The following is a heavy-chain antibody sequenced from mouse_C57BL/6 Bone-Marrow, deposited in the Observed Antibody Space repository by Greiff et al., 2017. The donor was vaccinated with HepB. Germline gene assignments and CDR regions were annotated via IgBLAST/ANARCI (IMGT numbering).Heavy chain of an antibody. CDR2: IYPRDGSS. D-gene: IGHD1-1*01. CDR1: GYTFTDHT. Sequence: QVQLQQSDAELVKPGASVKISCKVSGYTFTDHTIHWMKQRPEQGLEWIGYIYPRDGSSRYNEKFKGKATLTEDKSSSTAYMQLNSLTSEDSAVFSCARRTTVGYFDVWGTGTTVTVSS. CDR3: ARRTTVGYFDV. V-gene: IGHV1-78*01. J-gene: IGHJ1*03.